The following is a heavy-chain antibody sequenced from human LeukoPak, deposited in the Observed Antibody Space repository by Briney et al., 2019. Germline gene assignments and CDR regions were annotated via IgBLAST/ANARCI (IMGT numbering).Heavy chain of an antibody. Sequence: SETLSLTCTVSGGSISSGDYYWSWIRQPPGMGLEGIGYMYYSGSTYYNPSLKSRVTISLDTSKNQFSLKLSSVTAADTAVYYCARPYYYDSRIDPWGQGTLVTVSS. CDR1: GGSISSGDYY. D-gene: IGHD3-22*01. CDR2: MYYSGST. V-gene: IGHV4-30-4*01. CDR3: ARPYYYDSRIDP. J-gene: IGHJ5*02.